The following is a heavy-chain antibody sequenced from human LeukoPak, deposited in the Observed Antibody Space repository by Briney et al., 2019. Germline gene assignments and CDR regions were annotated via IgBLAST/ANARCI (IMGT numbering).Heavy chain of an antibody. CDR1: GGSVSSGSYY. CDR2: IYYTGNT. D-gene: IGHD2-2*01. V-gene: IGHV4-61*01. Sequence: PSETLSLTCTVSGGSVSSGSYYWSWIRQPPGKGLEWIGYIYYTGNTNYNPSLKSRVTISLDTSKNQFSLKLTSVTATDTAVYYCARGTCTSSYCYAGDYGMDVWGQGTPVTVSS. CDR3: ARGTCTSSYCYAGDYGMDV. J-gene: IGHJ6*02.